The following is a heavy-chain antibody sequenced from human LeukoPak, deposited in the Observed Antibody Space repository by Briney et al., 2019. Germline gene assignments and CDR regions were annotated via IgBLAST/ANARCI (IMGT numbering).Heavy chain of an antibody. D-gene: IGHD3-22*01. Sequence: ASVKVSCKASGYTFTSYGISWVRQAPGQGLEWMGWISAYNGNTNYAQKLQGRVTMTTDTSTSTAYMELRSPRSDDTAVYYCARVPGGVVVIPLPDYWGQGTLVTVSS. CDR2: ISAYNGNT. V-gene: IGHV1-18*01. CDR1: GYTFTSYG. J-gene: IGHJ4*02. CDR3: ARVPGGVVVIPLPDY.